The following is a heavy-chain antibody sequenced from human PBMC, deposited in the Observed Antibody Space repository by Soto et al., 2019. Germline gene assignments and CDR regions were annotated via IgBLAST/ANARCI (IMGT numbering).Heavy chain of an antibody. V-gene: IGHV3-23*01. J-gene: IGHJ5*01. Sequence: EVHLLESGGALVQPGGSLTLSCAASGFSFSDYAMSWVRQAPGKGLEWVSSISRTGDSAYYADSVKGRFAISRDRSKSRLSLQLNSLRVDDTAVYYCAKGTGGSGYYHNWFDSWGQGTLITVSS. D-gene: IGHD3-22*01. CDR2: ISRTGDSA. CDR1: GFSFSDYA. CDR3: AKGTGGSGYYHNWFDS.